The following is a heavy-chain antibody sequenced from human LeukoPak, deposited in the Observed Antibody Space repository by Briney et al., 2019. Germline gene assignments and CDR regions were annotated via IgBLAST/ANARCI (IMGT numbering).Heavy chain of an antibody. CDR3: ARGNGSGYYPGIIDY. CDR1: GGSISSGGYS. CDR2: IYHSGST. D-gene: IGHD3-22*01. V-gene: IGHV4-30-2*01. J-gene: IGHJ4*02. Sequence: SQTLSLTCAVSGGSISSGGYSWSWIRQPPGKGLEWIGYIYHSGSTYYNPSLKSRVTISVDRSKNQFSLKLSSVTAADTAVYYCARGNGSGYYPGIIDYWAREPWSPSPQ.